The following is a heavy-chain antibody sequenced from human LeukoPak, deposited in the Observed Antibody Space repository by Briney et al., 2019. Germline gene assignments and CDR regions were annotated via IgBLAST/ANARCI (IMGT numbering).Heavy chain of an antibody. D-gene: IGHD1-26*01. CDR1: GYTFTSYY. V-gene: IGHV1-46*01. Sequence: ASVKVSCKASGYTFTSYYMHWVRPAPGQGLEWMGIIYPSGGRTSYAQKLQGRVTMTRDTSMSTVYMELSSLRSEDTAVYYCARNGDAVGAGGLFDPWGQGTLVTVSS. J-gene: IGHJ5*02. CDR2: IYPSGGRT. CDR3: ARNGDAVGAGGLFDP.